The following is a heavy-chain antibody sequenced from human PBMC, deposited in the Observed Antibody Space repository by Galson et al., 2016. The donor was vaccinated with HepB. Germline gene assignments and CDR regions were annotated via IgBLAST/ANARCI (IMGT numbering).Heavy chain of an antibody. CDR1: GYSFSSYG. V-gene: IGHV1-18*01. CDR2: ISAYNGTT. J-gene: IGHJ4*02. CDR3: ARDSWFYGSGNYYPFDY. Sequence: SVKVSCKASGYSFSSYGVSWVRQAPGQGLEWMGWISAYNGTTEYAQDVQDRVTMSTDASTSTASMELRSLRSDDTALYYCARDSWFYGSGNYYPFDYWGQGTLITVSS. D-gene: IGHD3-10*01.